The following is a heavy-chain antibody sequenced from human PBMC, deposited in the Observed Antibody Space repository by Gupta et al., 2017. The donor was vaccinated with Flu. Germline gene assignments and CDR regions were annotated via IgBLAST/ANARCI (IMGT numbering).Heavy chain of an antibody. D-gene: IGHD2-8*02. V-gene: IGHV1-69*01. J-gene: IGHJ4*02. CDR3: AKDGDDSFWSFDS. CDR2: IIPVFGTT. Sequence: VRQAPGQGLEWMGDIIPVFGTTNYAQKFRGRVTITADATTSTVYMDLSSLGSDDTAVYYCAKDGDDSFWSFDSWGLGSRVSVSS.